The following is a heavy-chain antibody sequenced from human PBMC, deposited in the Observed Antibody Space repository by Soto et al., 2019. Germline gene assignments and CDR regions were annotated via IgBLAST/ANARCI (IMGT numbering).Heavy chain of an antibody. CDR2: ISAYNGNT. D-gene: IGHD1-20*01. J-gene: IGHJ3*02. CDR3: ARDARWYNWNHGDFDI. CDR1: GYTFTSYG. Sequence: ASVKVSCKASGYTFTSYGISWVRQAPGQGLEWMGWISAYNGNTNYAQKLQGRVTMTTDTSTSTAYMELRSLRSDDTAVYYCARDARWYNWNHGDFDIWGQGTMVTVSS. V-gene: IGHV1-18*01.